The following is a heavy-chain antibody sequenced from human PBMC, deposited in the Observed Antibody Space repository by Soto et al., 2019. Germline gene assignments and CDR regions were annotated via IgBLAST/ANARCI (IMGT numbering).Heavy chain of an antibody. D-gene: IGHD2-15*01. V-gene: IGHV4-61*01. CDR3: ARFYLGSGPDFDY. Sequence: QVQLQESGPGLVKPSETLSLTCTVSGGSVSSGSYYWSWIRQPPGKGLEWIGYIYYSGSTNYNPSLKSQVTKSVDTSKNHFSLKLSSVTAADTAEYYCARFYLGSGPDFDYWGQGTLVTVSS. CDR2: IYYSGST. J-gene: IGHJ4*02. CDR1: GGSVSSGSYY.